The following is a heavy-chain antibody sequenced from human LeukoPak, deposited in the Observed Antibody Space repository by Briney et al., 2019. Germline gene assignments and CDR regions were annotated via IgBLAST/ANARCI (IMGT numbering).Heavy chain of an antibody. Sequence: ASVKVSCKASGYTFNGYYMHWVRQAPGQGLEWMGWINPNSGGTNYAQKFQGRVTMTRDTSISTAYMELSRLRSDDTAVYYCARVMGYYDSSGYYYYGMDVWGQGTTVTVSS. V-gene: IGHV1-2*02. CDR1: GYTFNGYY. D-gene: IGHD3-22*01. CDR2: INPNSGGT. CDR3: ARVMGYYDSSGYYYYGMDV. J-gene: IGHJ6*02.